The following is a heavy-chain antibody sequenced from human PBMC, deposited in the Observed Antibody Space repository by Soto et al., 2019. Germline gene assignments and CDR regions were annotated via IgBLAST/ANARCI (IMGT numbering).Heavy chain of an antibody. J-gene: IGHJ4*02. CDR3: STENGSYYGY. CDR2: IKSNPDGGTT. D-gene: IGHD1-26*01. Sequence: EVLLEESGGGLVRPGGSLRLSCAVSGLTFSNAWMNWIRQAPGKGLEWVGRIKSNPDGGTTDYAAPVKGRFTISRDDSKNTLYLQMSSLNIEYTGVYYCSTENGSYYGYWGQGSLVTVSS. CDR1: GLTFSNAW. V-gene: IGHV3-15*07.